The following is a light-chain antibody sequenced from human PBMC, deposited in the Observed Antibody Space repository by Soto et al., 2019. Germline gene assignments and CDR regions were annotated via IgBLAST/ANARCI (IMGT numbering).Light chain of an antibody. V-gene: IGLV1-47*02. J-gene: IGLJ6*01. CDR2: IGD. CDR3: AAWDDNLNAYV. CDR1: TSNIGTFY. Sequence: QSALTQPPSASSTPGQTVTISCSGSTSNIGTFYVYWYQHLPGTAPKLLIYIGDQRASGVSDRFSGSKSGTSASLAISGLRSDDEADYYCAAWDDNLNAYVFDSGTKLTVL.